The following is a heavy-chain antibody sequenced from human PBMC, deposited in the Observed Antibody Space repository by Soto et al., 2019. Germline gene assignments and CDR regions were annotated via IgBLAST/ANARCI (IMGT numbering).Heavy chain of an antibody. Sequence: GGSLRLSCAASGFTFSSYAMHWVRQAPGKGLEWVAVISYDGSNKYYADSVKGRFTISRDNYKNTLYLQMNSLRAEDTAVYYCARDTGYGDYDGVTPNPAXWGQGTLVTVSX. CDR2: ISYDGSNK. J-gene: IGHJ4*02. V-gene: IGHV3-30-3*01. D-gene: IGHD4-17*01. CDR1: GFTFSSYA. CDR3: ARDTGYGDYDGVTPNPAX.